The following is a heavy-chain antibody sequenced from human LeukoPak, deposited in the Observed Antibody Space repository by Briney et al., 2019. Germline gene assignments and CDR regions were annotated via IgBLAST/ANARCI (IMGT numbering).Heavy chain of an antibody. CDR2: ISAYNGNT. CDR1: GYTFTSYG. V-gene: IGHV1-18*01. Sequence: GASVKVSCKASGYTFTSYGISWVRQAPGQGLEWMGWISAYNGNTNYAQKLQGRVTMTTDTSTSTAYMELRSLRSDDTAVYYCARVHYDSSGYYYAPASASVFDYWGQGTLVTVSS. D-gene: IGHD3-22*01. J-gene: IGHJ4*02. CDR3: ARVHYDSSGYYYAPASASVFDY.